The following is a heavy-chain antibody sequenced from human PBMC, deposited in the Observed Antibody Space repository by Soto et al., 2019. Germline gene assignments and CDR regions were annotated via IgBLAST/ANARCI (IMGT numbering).Heavy chain of an antibody. CDR2: ISSSSSTI. Sequence: GGSLRLSCAASGFTFSSYSMNWVRQAPGKGLEWVSYISSSSSTIYYADSVKGRFTISRDNAKNSLYLQMNSLRAEDTAVYYCAKDPAPHRPGPTGAFDIWGQGTMVTVSS. J-gene: IGHJ3*02. V-gene: IGHV3-48*01. CDR3: AKDPAPHRPGPTGAFDI. D-gene: IGHD6-6*01. CDR1: GFTFSSYS.